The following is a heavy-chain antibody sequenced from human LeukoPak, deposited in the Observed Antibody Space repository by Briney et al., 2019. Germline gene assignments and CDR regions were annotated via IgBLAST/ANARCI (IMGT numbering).Heavy chain of an antibody. CDR3: ARDPFMTTGWGIDF. J-gene: IGHJ4*02. Sequence: HPGGSLRLSCAASGFTFSDEYMNWIRQAPGKGLEWVSYIDGSGNIIYYADSVKGRFTISRDNARNSLYLQMNSLRAEDTAVYYCARDPFMTTGWGIDFWGQGTLVTVSS. D-gene: IGHD4-17*01. CDR2: IDGSGNII. V-gene: IGHV3-11*01. CDR1: GFTFSDEY.